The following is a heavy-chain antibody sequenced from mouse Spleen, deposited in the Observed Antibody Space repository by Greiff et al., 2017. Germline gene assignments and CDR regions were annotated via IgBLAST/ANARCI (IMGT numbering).Heavy chain of an antibody. V-gene: IGHV1-22*01. D-gene: IGHD2-3*01. J-gene: IGHJ3*01. CDR1: GYTFTDYN. Sequence: VHVKQSGPELVKPGASVKMSCKASGYTFTDYNMHWVKQSHGKSLEWIGYINPNNGGTSYNQKFKGKATLTVNKSSSTAYMELRSLTSEDSAVYYCAIRRDGYYVWFAYWGQGTLVTVSA. CDR3: AIRRDGYYVWFAY. CDR2: INPNNGGT.